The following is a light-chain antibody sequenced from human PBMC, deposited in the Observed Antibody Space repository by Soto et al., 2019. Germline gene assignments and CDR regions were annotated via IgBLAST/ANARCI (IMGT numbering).Light chain of an antibody. Sequence: EIVMTQSPGTLSVAPGERATLSCRASQSVRSDVAWYQHKPGQAPRLLIYGASTRATGIPARFIGSGSETDFTLTISSLQSEDFAIYYCQQYNNWMVTFGQGTRLEI. CDR1: QSVRSD. CDR2: GAS. J-gene: IGKJ5*01. V-gene: IGKV3-15*01. CDR3: QQYNNWMVT.